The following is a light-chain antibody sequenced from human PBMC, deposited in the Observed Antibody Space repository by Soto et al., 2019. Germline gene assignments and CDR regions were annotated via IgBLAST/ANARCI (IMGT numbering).Light chain of an antibody. V-gene: IGLV2-14*01. CDR3: SPCTARSTLV. Sequence: QSALTQPASVSGAAGQSITISCSGTMRDVGAYNLVSWYQQHPGTAPKLIIYEVRNRPSGISSRFSGSRSGNTASLTISGLQSEDEGDYDCSPCTARSTLVVGGG. J-gene: IGLJ3*02. CDR1: MRDVGAYNL. CDR2: EVR.